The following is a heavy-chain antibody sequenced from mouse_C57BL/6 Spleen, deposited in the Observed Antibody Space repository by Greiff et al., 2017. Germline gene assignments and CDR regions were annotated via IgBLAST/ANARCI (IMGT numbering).Heavy chain of an antibody. D-gene: IGHD2-4*01. CDR2: IYPRSGNT. J-gene: IGHJ2*01. Sequence: VQLQQSGAELARPGASVKLSCKASGYTFTSSGISWVKQRTGQGLEWIGEIYPRSGNTYYNEKFKGKATLTADKSSSTAYMELRSLTSEDSAVYFCARRYDYDGGNYFDYWGQGTTLTVSS. V-gene: IGHV1-81*01. CDR1: GYTFTSSG. CDR3: ARRYDYDGGNYFDY.